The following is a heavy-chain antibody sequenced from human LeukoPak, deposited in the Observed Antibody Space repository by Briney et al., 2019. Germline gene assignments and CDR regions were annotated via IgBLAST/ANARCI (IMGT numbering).Heavy chain of an antibody. CDR3: ARTAATVTPRLDAFDI. CDR2: ISPNSGGT. D-gene: IGHD4-17*01. Sequence: ASVKVSCKASGYTFTGYYMQWVRQAPGQGLEWMGRISPNSGGTNYAQKFQGRVTMTRDTSISTAYMELSRLRSDDTAVYYCARTAATVTPRLDAFDIWGQGTMVTVSS. CDR1: GYTFTGYY. V-gene: IGHV1-2*06. J-gene: IGHJ3*02.